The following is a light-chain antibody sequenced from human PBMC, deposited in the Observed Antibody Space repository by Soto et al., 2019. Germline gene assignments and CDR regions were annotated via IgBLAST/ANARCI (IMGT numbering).Light chain of an antibody. CDR1: SSNIGSNY. Sequence: QSVLTQPPSASGTPGQRVTISCSGSSSNIGSNYVYSYQQHPGTAAKLLIYTNNHRPSGVADRFSGSTSAASAAPAISWGLSEDEAAYYCAAWVAGINYVVFGGGTKLTVL. CDR3: AAWVAGINYVV. CDR2: TNN. J-gene: IGLJ2*01. V-gene: IGLV1-47*02.